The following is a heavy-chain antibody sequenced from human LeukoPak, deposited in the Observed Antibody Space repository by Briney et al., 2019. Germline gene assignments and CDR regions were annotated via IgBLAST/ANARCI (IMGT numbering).Heavy chain of an antibody. CDR2: ISYDGSNK. CDR3: AKDRGPRYYYDSSGYFDY. Sequence: GGSLRLSCAASGFTFSSYGMHWVRQAPGKGLEWVAVISYDGSNKYYADSVKGRFTISRDNSKNTLYLQMNSLRAEDTAVYYCAKDRGPRYYYDSSGYFDYWGQGTLVTVPS. V-gene: IGHV3-30*18. D-gene: IGHD3-22*01. J-gene: IGHJ4*02. CDR1: GFTFSSYG.